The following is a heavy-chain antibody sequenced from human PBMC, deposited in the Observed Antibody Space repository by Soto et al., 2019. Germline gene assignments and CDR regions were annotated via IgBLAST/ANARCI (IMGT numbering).Heavy chain of an antibody. CDR2: VSYEGSVQ. CDR3: AKEISPKAGKWYFDL. V-gene: IGHV3-30*18. CDR1: GFSFNNYG. J-gene: IGHJ2*01. D-gene: IGHD6-19*01. Sequence: QVQLVESGGGVVQPGGSLRLSCAASGFSFNNYGMHWVRQAPGKGLEWVAVVSYEGSVQYYTDSAKGLFTISRDNSKNTLYLQMNSLRDDDTAVYHCAKEISPKAGKWYFDLWGRGTLVTVSS.